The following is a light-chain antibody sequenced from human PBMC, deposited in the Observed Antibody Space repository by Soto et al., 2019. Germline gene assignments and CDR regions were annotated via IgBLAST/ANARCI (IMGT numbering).Light chain of an antibody. J-gene: IGKJ1*01. CDR3: QQYNNWPSLT. CDR2: GAS. CDR1: QSVSSN. V-gene: IGKV3-15*01. Sequence: EIVMTQSPATLPVSPGERATLSCRASQSVSSNLAWYQQKPGQAPRLLIYGASTRATGIPARFSGSGSGTEFTLTISSLQSEDFAVYYCQQYNNWPSLTFGQGTKVDIK.